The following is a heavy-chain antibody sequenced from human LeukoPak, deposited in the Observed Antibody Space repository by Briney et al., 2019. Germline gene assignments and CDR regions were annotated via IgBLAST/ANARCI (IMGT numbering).Heavy chain of an antibody. CDR1: GYTFTSYG. J-gene: IGHJ5*02. CDR2: ISAYNGNT. Sequence: ASVKVSYKASGYTFTSYGISWVRQAPGQGLEWMGWISAYNGNTNYAQKLQGRVTMTTDTSTSTAYMELRSLRSDDTAVYYCARDLMVRGVFWWFDPWGQGTLVTVSS. D-gene: IGHD3-10*01. CDR3: ARDLMVRGVFWWFDP. V-gene: IGHV1-18*01.